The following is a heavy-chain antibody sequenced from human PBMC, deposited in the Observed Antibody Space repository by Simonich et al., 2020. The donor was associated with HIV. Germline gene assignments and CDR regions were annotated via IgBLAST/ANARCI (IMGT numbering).Heavy chain of an antibody. J-gene: IGHJ4*02. V-gene: IGHV4-59*01. Sequence: QVQLQESGPGLVKPSETLSLTCTVSGGSISSYYWSWIRQPTGKGLEWIGYIYYSGSTNYNPSLKSRGTISVDTSKNQFSLKLSSVTAADTAVYYCARGYSGYSFNYWGQGTLVTVSS. D-gene: IGHD1-26*01. CDR1: GGSISSYY. CDR3: ARGYSGYSFNY. CDR2: IYYSGST.